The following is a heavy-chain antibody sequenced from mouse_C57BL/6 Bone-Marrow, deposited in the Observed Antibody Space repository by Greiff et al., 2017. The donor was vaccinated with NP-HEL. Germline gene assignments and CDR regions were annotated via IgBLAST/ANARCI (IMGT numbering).Heavy chain of an antibody. CDR1: GYTFTDYE. J-gene: IGHJ2*01. V-gene: IGHV1-15*01. D-gene: IGHD1-1*01. Sequence: VQGVESGAELVRPGASVTLSCKASGYTFTDYEMHWVKQTPVHGLEWIGAIDPETGGTAYNQKFKGKAILTADKSSSTAYMELRSLTSEDSAVYYCTRRITTVVAFDYWGQGTTLTVSS. CDR3: TRRITTVVAFDY. CDR2: IDPETGGT.